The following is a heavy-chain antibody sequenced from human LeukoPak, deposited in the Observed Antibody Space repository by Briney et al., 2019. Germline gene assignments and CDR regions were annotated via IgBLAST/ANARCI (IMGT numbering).Heavy chain of an antibody. V-gene: IGHV4-34*01. CDR2: INLSGST. CDR3: ARGRGYYDSSGYLLS. J-gene: IGHJ4*02. Sequence: SETLSLTCAVYGGSFSGYYWSWIRQPPGKGLEWIGEINLSGSTNYNPSLKSRVTISVDTSKNQFSLKLSSVTAADTAVYYCARGRGYYDSSGYLLSWGQGTLVTVSS. D-gene: IGHD3-22*01. CDR1: GGSFSGYY.